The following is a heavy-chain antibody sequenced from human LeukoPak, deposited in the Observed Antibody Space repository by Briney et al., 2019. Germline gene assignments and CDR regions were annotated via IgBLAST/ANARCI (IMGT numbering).Heavy chain of an antibody. CDR3: ARDQRNYDFWSGYSDHYYYYYYGMDV. Sequence: SETLSLTCTVSGGSISSYYWSWIRQPPGKGLEWIGYIYYSGSTNYNPSLKSRVTISVDTSKNQFSLKLSSVTAADTAVYYCARDQRNYDFWSGYSDHYYYYYYGMDVWGQGTTVTVSS. J-gene: IGHJ6*02. CDR2: IYYSGST. V-gene: IGHV4-59*01. CDR1: GGSISSYY. D-gene: IGHD3-3*01.